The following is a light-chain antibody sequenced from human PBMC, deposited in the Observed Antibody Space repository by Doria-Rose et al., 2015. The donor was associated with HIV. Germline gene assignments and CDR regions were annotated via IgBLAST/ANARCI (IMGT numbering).Light chain of an antibody. CDR2: AAS. J-gene: IGKJ1*01. Sequence: DIQLTQSPSSLSASVGDRVTITCRASQGISNSLAWYQQKPGKVPKLLIRAASTLRSGVPSRFSGSGSGTDFTLAISSLQPEDVATYYCQKYDSAPWTFGQGTKVEI. V-gene: IGKV1-27*01. CDR3: QKYDSAPWT. CDR1: QGISNS.